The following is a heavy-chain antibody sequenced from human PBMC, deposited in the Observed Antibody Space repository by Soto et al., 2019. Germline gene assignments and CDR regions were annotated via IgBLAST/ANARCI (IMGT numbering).Heavy chain of an antibody. Sequence: ASVKVSCKASGYTFTSYAMHWVRQAPVQRLEWMGWINAGNGNTKYSQKFQGRVTITRDTSASTAYMELSSLRSEDTAVYYCARDSYVGHCTNGVCYGFDYWGQGTLVTVSS. CDR3: ARDSYVGHCTNGVCYGFDY. CDR1: GYTFTSYA. CDR2: INAGNGNT. J-gene: IGHJ4*02. V-gene: IGHV1-3*01. D-gene: IGHD2-8*01.